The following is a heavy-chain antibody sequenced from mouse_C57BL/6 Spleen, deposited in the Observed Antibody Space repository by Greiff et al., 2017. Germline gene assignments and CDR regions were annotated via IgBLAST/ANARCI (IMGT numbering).Heavy chain of an antibody. D-gene: IGHD2-12*01. Sequence: EVQLQQSGPELVKPGASVKISCKASGYTFTDYYMNWVKQSHGKSLEWIGDINPNNGGTSYNQKFKGKATLTVDKSSSTAYMELRSLTSEDSAVYYCARDTRFADRGQGTLVTVSA. J-gene: IGHJ3*01. CDR1: GYTFTDYY. CDR3: ARDTRFAD. V-gene: IGHV1-26*01. CDR2: INPNNGGT.